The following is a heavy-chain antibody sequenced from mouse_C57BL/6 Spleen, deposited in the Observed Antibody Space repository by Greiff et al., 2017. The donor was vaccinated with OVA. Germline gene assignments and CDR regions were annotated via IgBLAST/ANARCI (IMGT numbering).Heavy chain of an antibody. Sequence: EVQLVESGEGLVKPGGSLKLSCAASGFTFSSYAMSWVRQTPEKRLEWVAYISSGGDYIYYADTVKGRFTISRDNARNTLYLQMSSLKSEDTAMYYCTRDGYYYGSSYDYFDYWGQGTTLTVSS. CDR2: ISSGGDYI. CDR3: TRDGYYYGSSYDYFDY. J-gene: IGHJ2*01. D-gene: IGHD1-1*01. CDR1: GFTFSSYA. V-gene: IGHV5-9-1*02.